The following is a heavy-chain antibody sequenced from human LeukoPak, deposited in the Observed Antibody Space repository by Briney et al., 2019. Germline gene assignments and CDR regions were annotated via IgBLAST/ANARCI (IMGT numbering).Heavy chain of an antibody. J-gene: IGHJ4*02. V-gene: IGHV3-13*01. Sequence: GGSLRLSCTASGFTIGGHDMHWVRQTTGDGLEWVAAVSAGHHAFYAGSVKGRFTVSREDAKNSLYLQMNSLRAGDTAVYYCVREARGYHYTYFDYWGQGSLVTVSS. D-gene: IGHD5-18*01. CDR2: VSAGHHA. CDR3: VREARGYHYTYFDY. CDR1: GFTIGGHD.